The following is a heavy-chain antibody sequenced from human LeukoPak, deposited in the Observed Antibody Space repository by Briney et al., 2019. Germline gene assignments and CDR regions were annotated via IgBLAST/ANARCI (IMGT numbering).Heavy chain of an antibody. CDR1: GGSISSGGYS. V-gene: IGHV4-30-2*01. CDR3: ARSFTSLPATTNWFDP. CDR2: VYHSGST. D-gene: IGHD2-2*01. Sequence: SETLSLTCAVSGGSISSGGYSWSWIRQPPGKGLEWIGYVYHSGSTYYNPSLKSRVTISVDRSKNQFSLKLSSVTAADTAVYYCARSFTSLPATTNWFDPWAREPWSPSPQ. J-gene: IGHJ5*02.